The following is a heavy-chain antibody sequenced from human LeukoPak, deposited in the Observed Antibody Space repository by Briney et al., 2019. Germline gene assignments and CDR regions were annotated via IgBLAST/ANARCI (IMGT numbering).Heavy chain of an antibody. Sequence: GASVKVSCKASGYTFTGYYMHWVRQAPGQGLEWMGWINPSSGGTNYAQKFQGRVTMTRDTSISTAYMELSRLRSDDTAVYYCARERISARPGGFDYWSQGTLVTVST. CDR2: INPSSGGT. CDR3: ARERISARPGGFDY. D-gene: IGHD6-6*01. J-gene: IGHJ4*02. CDR1: GYTFTGYY. V-gene: IGHV1-2*02.